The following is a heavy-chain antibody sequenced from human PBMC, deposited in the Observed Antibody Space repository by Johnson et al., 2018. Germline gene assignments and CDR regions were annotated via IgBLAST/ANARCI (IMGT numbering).Heavy chain of an antibody. CDR2: IYYSGST. CDR1: GGSISSYY. J-gene: IGHJ3*02. Sequence: QVQLQESGPGLVKXSETLSLTCTVSGGSISSYYWSWIRQPPGKGLEWIGYIYYSGSTNYNPSLKSRVTISVDTSKNQFSLKLSSVTAAEPAVYYCAREGETLGGAFDIWGQGTMVTVSS. CDR3: AREGETLGGAFDI. V-gene: IGHV4-59*01. D-gene: IGHD3-10*01.